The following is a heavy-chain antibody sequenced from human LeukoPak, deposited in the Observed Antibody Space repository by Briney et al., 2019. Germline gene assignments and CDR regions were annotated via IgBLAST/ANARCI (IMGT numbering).Heavy chain of an antibody. J-gene: IGHJ4*02. D-gene: IGHD1-1*01. V-gene: IGHV3-21*01. CDR1: GFTFSAYA. CDR2: ISSSSSYI. CDR3: ARGPGTPIDY. Sequence: GGSLRLSCEASGFTFSAYAMTWVRQAPGKGLEWVPSISSSSSYIYYADSVKGRFTISRDNAKNSLYLQMNSLRAEDTAVYYCARGPGTPIDYWGQGTLVTVSS.